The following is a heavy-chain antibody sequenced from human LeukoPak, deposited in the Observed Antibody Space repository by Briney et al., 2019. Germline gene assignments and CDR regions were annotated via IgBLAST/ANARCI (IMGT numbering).Heavy chain of an antibody. CDR1: GFTFSSHE. V-gene: IGHV3-48*03. J-gene: IGHJ4*02. CDR3: ARAAHYDSSGYYRPDY. CDR2: ISSSGSAK. Sequence: PGGSLRLSCAASGFTFSSHEMNWVRQAPGKGLEWVSYISSSGSAKYYADSVKGRFTISRDNAKNSLDLQMNSLRAEDMAVYYCARAAHYDSSGYYRPDYWGQGTLVTVSS. D-gene: IGHD3-22*01.